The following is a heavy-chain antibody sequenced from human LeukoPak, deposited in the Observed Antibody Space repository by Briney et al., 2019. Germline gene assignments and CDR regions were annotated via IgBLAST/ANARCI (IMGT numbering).Heavy chain of an antibody. CDR1: GYTFTSCD. CDR3: ARGLSDFWSGYYHFDY. D-gene: IGHD3-3*01. Sequence: ASVKVSCKASGYTFTSCDINWVRQATGQGLEWMGWMNPNSGNTGYAQKFQGRVTMTRNTSISTAYMELSSLRSEDTAVYYCARGLSDFWSGYYHFDYWGQGTLVTVSS. CDR2: MNPNSGNT. V-gene: IGHV1-8*01. J-gene: IGHJ4*02.